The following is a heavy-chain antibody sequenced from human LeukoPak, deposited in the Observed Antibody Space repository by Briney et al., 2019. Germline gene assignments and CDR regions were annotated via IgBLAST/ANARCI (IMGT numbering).Heavy chain of an antibody. V-gene: IGHV3-48*01. J-gene: IGHJ4*02. CDR3: ARRDDYVWGSYPNYFDY. CDR1: AFTFSSYS. D-gene: IGHD3-16*02. Sequence: GGSLRLSCAASAFTFSSYSMNWVRQAPGKGLEWVSYISSSSSTIYYADSVKGRFTISRDNAKNSLYLQMNSLRAEDTAVYYCARRDDYVWGSYPNYFDYWGQGTLVTVSS. CDR2: ISSSSSTI.